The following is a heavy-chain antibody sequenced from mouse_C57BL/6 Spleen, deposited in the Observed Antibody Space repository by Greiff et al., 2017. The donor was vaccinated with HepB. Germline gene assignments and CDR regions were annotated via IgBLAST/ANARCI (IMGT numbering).Heavy chain of an antibody. CDR3: ARIRVDYYGSSYFFDV. Sequence: QVTLKESGPGILQPSQTLSLTCSFSGFSLSTFGMGVGWIRQPSGTGLEWLAHIWWDDDKYYNPALKSRLTISKDTSKNQVFLKIANVDTADTATYYCARIRVDYYGSSYFFDVWGTGTTVTVSS. CDR2: IWWDDDK. J-gene: IGHJ1*03. V-gene: IGHV8-8*01. D-gene: IGHD1-1*01. CDR1: GFSLSTFGMG.